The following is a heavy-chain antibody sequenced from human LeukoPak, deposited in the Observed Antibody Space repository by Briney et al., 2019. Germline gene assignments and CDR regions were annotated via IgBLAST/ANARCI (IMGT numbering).Heavy chain of an antibody. CDR2: ISSSGSTI. V-gene: IGHV3-11*01. CDR1: GFTFSDYI. D-gene: IGHD6-19*01. J-gene: IGHJ4*02. Sequence: GGSLRLSCAASGFTFSDYILDWVRQAPGKGLAWVSYISSSGSTIYYADSVKGRFTISRDNAKNSLYLLMNSLRAEDTAVYYCARAPPELPSGWYDWGQGTLVTVSS. CDR3: ARAPPELPSGWYD.